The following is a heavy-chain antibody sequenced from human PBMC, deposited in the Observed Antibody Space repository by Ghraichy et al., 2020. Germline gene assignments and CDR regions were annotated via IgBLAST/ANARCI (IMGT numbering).Heavy chain of an antibody. V-gene: IGHV3-30*02. CDR1: GFTFSSYG. CDR3: ANEIAVAGRTFDY. D-gene: IGHD6-19*01. J-gene: IGHJ4*02. Sequence: GGSLRLSCAASGFTFSSYGMHWVRQAPGKGLEWVAFIRYDGSNKYYADSVKGRFTISRDNSKNTLYLQMNSLRAEDTAVYYCANEIAVAGRTFDYWGQGTLVTVSS. CDR2: IRYDGSNK.